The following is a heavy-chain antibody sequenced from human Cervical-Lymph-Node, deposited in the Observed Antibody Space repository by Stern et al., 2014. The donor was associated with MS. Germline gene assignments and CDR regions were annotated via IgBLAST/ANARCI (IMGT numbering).Heavy chain of an antibody. CDR3: ALSSETSDRWYSLGYDL. V-gene: IGHV1-69*01. J-gene: IGHJ5*02. D-gene: IGHD6-13*01. CDR1: GGTFSKFP. Sequence: VQLVQSGAEVTKTGSSVKVSCKASGGTFSKFPSSWVRQAPGQGLEWMGGILPVFGTPTYAQEFRGRVTITADVSTSTVYMELSSLRSDDTAVYYCALSSETSDRWYSLGYDLWGQGTLVTVSS. CDR2: ILPVFGTP.